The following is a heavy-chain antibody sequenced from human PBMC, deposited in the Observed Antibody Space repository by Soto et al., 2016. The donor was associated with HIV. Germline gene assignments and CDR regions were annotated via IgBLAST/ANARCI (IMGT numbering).Heavy chain of an antibody. D-gene: IGHD6-13*01. V-gene: IGHV3-49*04. CDR2: IRSKAYGGTT. J-gene: IGHJ4*02. Sequence: EVQLVESGGGLVQPGRSLRLSCTASGFTFGDYAMSWVRQAPGKGLEWVGFIRSKAYGGTTEYAASVKGRFTISRDDSKSIAYLQMNSLKTEDTAVYYCTRAPKLGYSSSWPDYWGQGTLVTVSS. CDR1: GFTFGDYA. CDR3: TRAPKLGYSSSWPDY.